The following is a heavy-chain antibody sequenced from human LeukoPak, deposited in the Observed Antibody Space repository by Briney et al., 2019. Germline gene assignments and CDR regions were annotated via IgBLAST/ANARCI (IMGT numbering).Heavy chain of an antibody. Sequence: GASVKVSCKASGYTFTGYYMHWVRQAPGQGLEWMGIINPSGGSTSYAQKFQGRVTMTRDMSTSTVYMELSSLRSEDTAVYYCARDFSYSSSPQNWFDPWGQGTLVTVSS. CDR2: INPSGGST. J-gene: IGHJ5*02. CDR3: ARDFSYSSSPQNWFDP. CDR1: GYTFTGYY. D-gene: IGHD6-6*01. V-gene: IGHV1-46*01.